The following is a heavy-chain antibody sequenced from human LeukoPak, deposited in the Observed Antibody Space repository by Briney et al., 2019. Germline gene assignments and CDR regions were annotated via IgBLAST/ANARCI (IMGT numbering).Heavy chain of an antibody. V-gene: IGHV4-34*01. CDR2: VNHSGST. D-gene: IGHD3-10*01. CDR3: ARQLGSGSYYNVKLNWFDP. CDR1: GGSFSGYY. J-gene: IGHJ5*02. Sequence: SETLSLTCAVYGGSFSGYYWSWIRQPPGKGLEWIGEVNHSGSTNYNPSLKSRVTISVDTSKNQFSLKLSSVTAADTAVYYCARQLGSGSYYNVKLNWFDPWGQGTLVTVSS.